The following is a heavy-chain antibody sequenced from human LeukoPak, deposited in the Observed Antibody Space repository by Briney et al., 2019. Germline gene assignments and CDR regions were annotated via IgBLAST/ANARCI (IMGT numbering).Heavy chain of an antibody. J-gene: IGHJ3*02. V-gene: IGHV3-23*01. D-gene: IGHD3-10*01. CDR1: GFTFSSYA. Sequence: GGSQRLSCAASGFTFSSYAMSWGREAPGKGVGWGSAISGSGGSTYYADSVKGRFTISRDNSKNTLYLQMNSLRAEDTAVYYCAKDRGRDDAFDIWGQGTMVTVSS. CDR2: ISGSGGST. CDR3: AKDRGRDDAFDI.